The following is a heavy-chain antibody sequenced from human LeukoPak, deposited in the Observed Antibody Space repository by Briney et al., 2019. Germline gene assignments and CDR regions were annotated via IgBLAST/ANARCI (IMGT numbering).Heavy chain of an antibody. Sequence: GGSLRLSCAASGFTFSSYSTNWVRQAPGKGLEWVSYISTSSRTIKYADSVKGRFTISRDSAENSLYLQMNTLRAEDTAVYYCARNLYGDYVFDYWGQGTLVTVSS. V-gene: IGHV3-48*01. J-gene: IGHJ4*02. CDR1: GFTFSSYS. CDR2: ISTSSRTI. CDR3: ARNLYGDYVFDY. D-gene: IGHD4-17*01.